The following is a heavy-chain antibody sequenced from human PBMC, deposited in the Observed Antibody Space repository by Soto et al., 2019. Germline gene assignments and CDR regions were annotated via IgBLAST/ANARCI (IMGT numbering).Heavy chain of an antibody. J-gene: IGHJ4*02. Sequence: QVQLRETGPGLVKPSGTLSLICSVSGGSLGTSNWWSWVRQSPGKGLQWIVDIYETGRTKYKPSLQSRLTIEVDESKNQFSLQLASVTAADTAVYDCARRKLSILEWTHGPFDSWGQGNMVIVSS. CDR3: ARRKLSILEWTHGPFDS. CDR2: IYETGRT. CDR1: GGSLGTSNW. V-gene: IGHV4-4*02. D-gene: IGHD3-3*01.